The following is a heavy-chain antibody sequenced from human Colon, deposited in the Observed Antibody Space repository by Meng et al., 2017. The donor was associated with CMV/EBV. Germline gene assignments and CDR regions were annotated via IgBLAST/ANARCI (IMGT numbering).Heavy chain of an antibody. CDR1: GFTFKDYS. CDR3: ARAPGNYLSPYYFDF. J-gene: IGHJ4*02. V-gene: IGHV3-21*01. CDR2: ISSRSTYI. D-gene: IGHD1-14*01. Sequence: GGSLRLSCATSGFTFKDYSINWVRPAPGKGLEWVSSISSRSTYISYADSVKGRFTVSRDDAKNSLYLQMDSLRAEDTAVYYCARAPGNYLSPYYFDFWGQGTLVTVSS.